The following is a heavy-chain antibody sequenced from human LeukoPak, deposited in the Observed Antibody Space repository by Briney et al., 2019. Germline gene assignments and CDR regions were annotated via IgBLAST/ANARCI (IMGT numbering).Heavy chain of an antibody. CDR1: GGSISSGGYY. Sequence: SQTLSLTCTVSGGSISSGGYYWSWIRQHPGKGLEWIGYIYYSGSTYYNPSLKSRVTISVDTSKNQFSLKLSSVTAADTAVYYCARAYTVLRFLEWLPSQYYFDYWGQGTLVTVSS. CDR3: ARAYTVLRFLEWLPSQYYFDY. D-gene: IGHD3-3*01. J-gene: IGHJ4*02. CDR2: IYYSGST. V-gene: IGHV4-31*03.